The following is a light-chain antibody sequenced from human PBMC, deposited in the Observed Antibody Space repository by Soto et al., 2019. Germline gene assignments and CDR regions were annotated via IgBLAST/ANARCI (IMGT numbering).Light chain of an antibody. Sequence: DIQMTQSPSSLSASVGDRVTITCRASQGIRNDLGWYQQKPGKVPKLLIYQASSLQNGVPARFIGSGSRKELTINISRMQIDDVDTYCCQQHTCSWNFGQRTNEDSK. CDR1: QGIRND. CDR3: QQHTCSWN. V-gene: IGKV1-17*01. J-gene: IGKJ1*01. CDR2: QAS.